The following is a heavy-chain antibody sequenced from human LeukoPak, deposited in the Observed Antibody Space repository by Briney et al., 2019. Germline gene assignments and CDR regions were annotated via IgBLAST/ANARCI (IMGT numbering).Heavy chain of an antibody. J-gene: IGHJ4*02. CDR3: ARGGGYYFDY. CDR2: IYHSGTT. CDR1: RGSISSSNW. V-gene: IGHV4-4*02. D-gene: IGHD1-26*01. Sequence: SGTLSLTCAVSRGSISSSNWWNWVRQPPGKGLEWIGEIYHSGTTNYNPSLESRVTISVDKSKNQFSLELSSVTAADTAVYYCARGGGYYFDYWGQGTLVTVSS.